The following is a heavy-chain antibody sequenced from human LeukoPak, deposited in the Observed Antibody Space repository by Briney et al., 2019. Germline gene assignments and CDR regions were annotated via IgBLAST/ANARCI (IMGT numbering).Heavy chain of an antibody. CDR2: INHSGST. V-gene: IGHV4-34*01. D-gene: IGHD3-10*01. J-gene: IGHJ6*03. Sequence: SETLSLTCAVYGGSFSGYYWSWIRQPPKKGLEWIGEINHSGSTNYNPSLKSRVTISVDTSKNQFSLKLSSVTAADTAVYYCARDGPQAMVRGVIISYYYMDVWGKGTTVTISS. CDR3: ARDGPQAMVRGVIISYYYMDV. CDR1: GGSFSGYY.